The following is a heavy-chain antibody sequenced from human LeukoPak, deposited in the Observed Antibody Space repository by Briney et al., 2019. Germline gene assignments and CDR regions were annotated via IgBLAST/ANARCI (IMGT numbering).Heavy chain of an antibody. D-gene: IGHD3-22*01. V-gene: IGHV4-39*01. Sequence: SETLSLTCTVSGGSISSSIYYWGWIRRPPGKGLEWIGSTYYSGSTYYNPSLKSRVTISVDTSKNQFSLKLSSVTAADTAVYYCARLHVTYYYDSSGAYFDYWGQGTLVTVSS. CDR3: ARLHVTYYYDSSGAYFDY. J-gene: IGHJ4*02. CDR1: GGSISSSIYY. CDR2: TYYSGST.